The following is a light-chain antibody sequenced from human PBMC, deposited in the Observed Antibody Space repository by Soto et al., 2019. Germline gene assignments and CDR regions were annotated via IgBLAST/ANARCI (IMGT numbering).Light chain of an antibody. CDR2: GAS. J-gene: IGKJ3*01. CDR3: QQYGSSPFT. V-gene: IGKV3-20*01. CDR1: QSVSSSY. Sequence: EIVMTQSPATLSQSPGERATLSCRASQSVSSSYLAWYQQKPGQAPRLLIYGASSRATGIPDRFSGSGSGTDFTLTISRLEPEDFAVYYCQQYGSSPFTFGPGTKVD.